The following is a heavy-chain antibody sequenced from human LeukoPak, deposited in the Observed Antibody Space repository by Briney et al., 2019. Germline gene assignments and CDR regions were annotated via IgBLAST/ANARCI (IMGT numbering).Heavy chain of an antibody. V-gene: IGHV3-33*01. CDR3: ARDSDGDYYFDY. CDR2: IWYDGSNK. D-gene: IGHD4-17*01. CDR1: GFTFSSYG. Sequence: PGGSLRLSCAASGFTFSSYGMHWVRQAPGKGLEWVAVIWYDGSNKYYADSVKGRFTISRDNSKNTLYLQMNSQRAEDTAVYYCARDSDGDYYFDYWGQGTLVTVSS. J-gene: IGHJ4*02.